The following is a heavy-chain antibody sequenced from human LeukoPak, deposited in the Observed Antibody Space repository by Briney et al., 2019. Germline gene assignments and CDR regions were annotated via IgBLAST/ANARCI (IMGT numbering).Heavy chain of an antibody. V-gene: IGHV4-59*02. J-gene: IGHJ4*02. CDR3: ARDPPEDEWNSLDS. CDR2: IHYSGLT. Sequence: SETPSLTCTVSGGSVNGYYWNWIRQAPGKGLEWIGFIHYSGLTVYSPSLQSRVSMSVDTSRNQFSLDLSSVTAADTALYYCARDPPEDEWNSLDSWGQGILVTVSS. D-gene: IGHD1-7*01. CDR1: GGSVNGYY.